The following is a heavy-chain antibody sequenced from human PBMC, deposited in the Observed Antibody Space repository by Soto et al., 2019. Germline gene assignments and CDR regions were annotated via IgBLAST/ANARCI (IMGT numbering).Heavy chain of an antibody. CDR1: GFTFSSYS. Sequence: ESGGGLVKPGGSLRLSCAASGFTFSSYSMNWVRQAPGKGLEWVSSISSSSSYIYYADSVKGRFTISRDNAKNSLYLQMNSLRAEDTAVYYCARMTHGYYYYYMDVWGKGTTVTVSS. J-gene: IGHJ6*03. V-gene: IGHV3-21*01. CDR3: ARMTHGYYYYYMDV. CDR2: ISSSSSYI.